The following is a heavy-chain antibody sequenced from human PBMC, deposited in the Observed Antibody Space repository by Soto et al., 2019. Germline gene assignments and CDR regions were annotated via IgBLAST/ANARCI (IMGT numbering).Heavy chain of an antibody. J-gene: IGHJ6*02. CDR2: LSGSGGST. V-gene: IGHV3-23*01. CDR1: GFTFSSYA. CDR3: ALLNYDILTGSYYYYGMDV. D-gene: IGHD3-9*01. Sequence: PGGSLRLSCAASGFTFSSYAMSWVRQAPGKGLEWVSALSGSGGSTYYADSVKGRFTISRDNSKNTLYLQMNSLIAEDTAVYYCALLNYDILTGSYYYYGMDVWGQGTTVTVSS.